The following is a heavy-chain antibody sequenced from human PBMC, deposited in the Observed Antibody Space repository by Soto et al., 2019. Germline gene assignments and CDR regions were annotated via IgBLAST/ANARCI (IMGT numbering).Heavy chain of an antibody. CDR3: ARFNCISSSCYEGYFDY. D-gene: IGHD2-2*01. CDR1: GYTFTTYG. Sequence: QVQLVQSGAEVKKPGASVKVSCKTSGYTFTTYGISWVRQAPGQGLEWMGWISTDIGNTNYAQKVQDRVTMTTATSTSTAYMELRSLRSDDTAVYYCARFNCISSSCYEGYFDYWGQGTLVTVSS. J-gene: IGHJ4*02. V-gene: IGHV1-18*01. CDR2: ISTDIGNT.